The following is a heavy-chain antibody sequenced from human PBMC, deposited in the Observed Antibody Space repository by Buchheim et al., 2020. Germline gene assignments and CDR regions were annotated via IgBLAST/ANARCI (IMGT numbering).Heavy chain of an antibody. Sequence: VQLVESGGGVVQPGRSLRLSCAASGFTFSSYGMHWVRQAPGKGLEWVSTISGSDGHTYYADSVKGRFTISRDNSKNTLYVQMNSLRAEDTAVYHCAKGSHGGGPGGYSSGWFDYWGQGTL. CDR1: GFTFSSYG. J-gene: IGHJ4*02. CDR3: AKGSHGGGPGGYSSGWFDY. V-gene: IGHV3-23*04. CDR2: ISGSDGHT. D-gene: IGHD6-19*01.